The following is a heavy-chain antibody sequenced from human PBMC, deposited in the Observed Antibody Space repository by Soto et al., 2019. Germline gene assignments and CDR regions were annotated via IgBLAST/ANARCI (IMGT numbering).Heavy chain of an antibody. CDR1: GFKFSSYD. V-gene: IGHV3-23*01. J-gene: IGHJ6*02. D-gene: IGHD2-2*01. CDR2: ISGSGGTT. Sequence: EVQLLESGGGWVQPGGSLRLSCAASGFKFSSYDMNWVRQAPGKGLEWVSGISGSGGTTYYADSVKGRFTISGDNPKNTLYLQMNTLRAEDTAVYYCAKARTAYYYYGMDVWGQGTTVSVSS. CDR3: AKARTAYYYYGMDV.